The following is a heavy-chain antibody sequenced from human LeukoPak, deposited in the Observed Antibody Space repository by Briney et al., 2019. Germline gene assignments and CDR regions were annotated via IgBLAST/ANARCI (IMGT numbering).Heavy chain of an antibody. J-gene: IGHJ4*02. D-gene: IGHD1-26*01. CDR3: AKDDGYSGSYYADY. CDR1: GFTFSSYA. V-gene: IGHV3-23*01. CDR2: ISGSGGST. Sequence: PGGSLRLSCAASGFTFSSYAMSWVRQAPGKGLEWVSAISGSGGSTYYADSVKGRFTISRDNSKNTLYLQMNSLRAEDTAVHYCAKDDGYSGSYYADYWGQGTLVTVSS.